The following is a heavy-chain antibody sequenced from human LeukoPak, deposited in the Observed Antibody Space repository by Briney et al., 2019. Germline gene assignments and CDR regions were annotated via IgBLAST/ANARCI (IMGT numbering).Heavy chain of an antibody. J-gene: IGHJ4*02. Sequence: PGGSLRLSCAASGFTFSSYGMNWVRQAPGKGLEWVSAISGGGGSTYYADSVKGRFTISRDNSKNTLYLQTNSLRAEDTAVYHCAKRGADSGGNSALVHFDFWGQGTLVTVSS. V-gene: IGHV3-23*01. CDR3: AKRGADSGGNSALVHFDF. D-gene: IGHD4-23*01. CDR1: GFTFSSYG. CDR2: ISGGGGST.